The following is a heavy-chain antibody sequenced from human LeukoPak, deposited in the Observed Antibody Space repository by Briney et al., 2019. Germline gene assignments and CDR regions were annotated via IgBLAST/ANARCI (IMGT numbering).Heavy chain of an antibody. CDR2: ISAYNGNT. V-gene: IGHV1-18*01. CDR3: ARVSLRFLEWLPADY. Sequence: ASVKVSCKASGYTFTSYGISWVRQAPGQGLEWMGWISAYNGNTNYAQKLQGRVTMTTDTSTSTAYMELRSLRSDDTAVYYCARVSLRFLEWLPADYWGQGTLVTVSS. CDR1: GYTFTSYG. D-gene: IGHD3-3*01. J-gene: IGHJ4*02.